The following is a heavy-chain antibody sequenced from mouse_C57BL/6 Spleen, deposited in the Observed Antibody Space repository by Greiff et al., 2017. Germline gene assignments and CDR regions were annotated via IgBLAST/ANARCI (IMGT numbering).Heavy chain of an antibody. CDR1: GFNIKNTY. V-gene: IGHV14-3*01. D-gene: IGHD1-1*01. Sequence: EVQLQQSVAELVRPGASVKLSCTASGFNIKNTYMHWVKQRPEQGLEWIGRIDPANGNTKYAPKFQGKATITADTSSNTAYLQLSSLTSEDTAIYYCASLITTVVEAIMAAMDYWGQGTSVTVSS. CDR2: IDPANGNT. J-gene: IGHJ4*01. CDR3: ASLITTVVEAIMAAMDY.